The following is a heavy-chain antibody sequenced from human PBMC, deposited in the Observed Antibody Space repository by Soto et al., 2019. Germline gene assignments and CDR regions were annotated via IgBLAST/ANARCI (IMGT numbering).Heavy chain of an antibody. Sequence: QVQLIQSGPEVKRPGASVKLSCKASGYTFADYGIIWVRQAPGQGLEWVAWIASNTGNTDYARNLRGRVTVTTDTYTHTAFLDLRSLTSDDTAFYYCARVDDDIWVPYLSGQYWGQGTLVTVSS. CDR3: ARVDDDIWVPYLSGQY. CDR1: GYTFADYG. CDR2: IASNTGNT. D-gene: IGHD3-16*01. V-gene: IGHV1-18*04. J-gene: IGHJ4*02.